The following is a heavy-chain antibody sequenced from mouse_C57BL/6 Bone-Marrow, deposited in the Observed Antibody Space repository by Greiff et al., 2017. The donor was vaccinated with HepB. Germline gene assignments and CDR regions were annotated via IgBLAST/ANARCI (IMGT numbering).Heavy chain of an antibody. J-gene: IGHJ2*01. CDR3: ARGATVVASYYFDG. CDR2: INPNNGGT. Sequence: EVKLQESGPELVKPGASVKMSCKASGYTFTDYNMHWVKQSHGKSLEWIGYINPNNGGTSYNQKFKGKATLTVNKSSSTAYMELRSLTSEESAVYYCARGATVVASYYFDGWGQGTTLTVSS. D-gene: IGHD1-1*01. CDR1: GYTFTDYN. V-gene: IGHV1-22*01.